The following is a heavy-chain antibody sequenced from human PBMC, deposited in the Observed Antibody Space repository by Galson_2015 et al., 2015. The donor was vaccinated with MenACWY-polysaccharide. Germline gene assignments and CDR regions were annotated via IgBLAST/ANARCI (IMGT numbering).Heavy chain of an antibody. Sequence: SLRLSCAASGFTFSSYSMNWVRQAPGKGLEWVSSISSSGSYIYYADSVKGRFTISRDNAKNSLYLQMNSLRAEDTAVYYCAREDSGGYYQLDYWGQGTLVPVSS. V-gene: IGHV3-21*01. CDR2: ISSSGSYI. D-gene: IGHD3-22*01. J-gene: IGHJ4*02. CDR3: AREDSGGYYQLDY. CDR1: GFTFSSYS.